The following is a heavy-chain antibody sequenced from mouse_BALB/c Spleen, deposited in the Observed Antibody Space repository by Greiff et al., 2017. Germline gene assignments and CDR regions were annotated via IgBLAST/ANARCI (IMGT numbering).Heavy chain of an antibody. D-gene: IGHD2-2*01. V-gene: IGHV1-5*01. J-gene: IGHJ4*01. CDR2: IYPGNSDT. CDR3: TRSGGYDGYAMDY. Sequence: VQLQQSGTVLARPGASVKMSCKASGYTFTSYWMHWVKQRPGQGLEWIGAIYPGNSDTSYNQKFKGKAKLTAVTSTSTAYMELSSLTNEDSAVYYCTRSGGYDGYAMDYWGQGTSVTVSS. CDR1: GYTFTSYW.